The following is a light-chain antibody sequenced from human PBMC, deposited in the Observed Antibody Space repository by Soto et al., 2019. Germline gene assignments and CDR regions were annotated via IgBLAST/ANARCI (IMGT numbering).Light chain of an antibody. J-gene: IGKJ4*01. CDR3: QHRAGWPPALT. CDR1: QSVSNY. V-gene: IGKV3-11*01. Sequence: EIVLTQSPATLSLSPWERATLSCRASQSVSNYLAWYQQKTGQAPRLLLYDASNRATGIPARFSGSGSGTDFTLTISSLEPEDFAVYFCQHRAGWPPALTFGGGTKVDIK. CDR2: DAS.